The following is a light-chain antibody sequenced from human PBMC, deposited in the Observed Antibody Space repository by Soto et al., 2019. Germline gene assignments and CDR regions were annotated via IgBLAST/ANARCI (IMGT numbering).Light chain of an antibody. J-gene: IGLJ1*01. CDR3: SSYTSSSTPYV. V-gene: IGLV2-14*01. CDR1: SSDVGGYNY. Sequence: QSALTQPASVSGSPGQSITISCTGTSSDVGGYNYVSWYQQHPGKAPKLMIYDVSNRPSGVSNRFSGSKSGNTASLTIPGLQAEDEAYYYCSSYTSSSTPYVFGTGTKVTVL. CDR2: DVS.